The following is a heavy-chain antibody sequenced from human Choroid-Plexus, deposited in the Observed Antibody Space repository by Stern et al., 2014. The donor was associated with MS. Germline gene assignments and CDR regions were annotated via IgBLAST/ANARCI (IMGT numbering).Heavy chain of an antibody. CDR1: GFTFGSCA. J-gene: IGHJ5*02. Sequence: VQLLESGGGVVQPGRPLRLSCVASGFTFGSCAMHWVLQAPGKGLEWVAGVSYDGSNKYYADSVKGRFTISRDNSQNTLYMQMSSLRPEDTAVYYCAKDRHYLTYFFDHWGQGSLVTVSS. D-gene: IGHD2/OR15-2a*01. V-gene: IGHV3-30*18. CDR2: VSYDGSNK. CDR3: AKDRHYLTYFFDH.